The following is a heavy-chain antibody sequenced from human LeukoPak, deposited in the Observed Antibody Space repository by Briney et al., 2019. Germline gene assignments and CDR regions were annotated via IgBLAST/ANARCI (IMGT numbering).Heavy chain of an antibody. J-gene: IGHJ4*02. Sequence: PGGPLRLSCSASGFTFSNYAMHWVRQAPGKGLEYVSAITNNGGSTYYADSVKGRFTISRDNSKSTLYLQMSSLRTDDTAVYYCVKALPLPGSSAYLDYWGQGTLVTVSS. CDR2: ITNNGGST. CDR1: GFTFSNYA. CDR3: VKALPLPGSSAYLDY. V-gene: IGHV3-64D*06. D-gene: IGHD3-22*01.